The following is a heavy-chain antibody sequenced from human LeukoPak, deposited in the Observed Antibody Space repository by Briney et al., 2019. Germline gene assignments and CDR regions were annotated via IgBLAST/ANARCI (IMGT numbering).Heavy chain of an antibody. Sequence: GGSLRLSCAASGFTFSSYAMSWVRQAPGKGLEWVSAISGSGGSTYYADSVKGRFTISRDNSKNTLYPQMNSLRAEDTAVYYCAKGSGYSGYDFLDYWGQGTLVTVSS. D-gene: IGHD5-12*01. CDR2: ISGSGGST. V-gene: IGHV3-23*01. J-gene: IGHJ4*02. CDR1: GFTFSSYA. CDR3: AKGSGYSGYDFLDY.